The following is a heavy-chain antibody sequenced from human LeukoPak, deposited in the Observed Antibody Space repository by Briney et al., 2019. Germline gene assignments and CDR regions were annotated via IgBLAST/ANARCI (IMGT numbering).Heavy chain of an antibody. D-gene: IGHD3-10*01. CDR3: ARDKERFGELFRVLIKKYYFDY. V-gene: IGHV3-7*01. CDR2: IKQDGSEK. J-gene: IGHJ4*02. CDR1: GFTFSSYW. Sequence: GGSLRLSCAASGFTFSSYWMSWVRQAPGKGLEWVANIKQDGSEKYYVDSVKGRFTISRDNAKNSLYLQMNSLRAEDTAVYYCARDKERFGELFRVLIKKYYFDYWGQGTLVTVSS.